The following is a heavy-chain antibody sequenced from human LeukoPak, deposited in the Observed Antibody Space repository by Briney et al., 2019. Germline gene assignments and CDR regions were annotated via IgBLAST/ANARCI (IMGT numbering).Heavy chain of an antibody. D-gene: IGHD3-16*01. V-gene: IGHV3-13*01. CDR1: GFTFSSYD. J-gene: IGHJ4*02. CDR2: IGTAGDT. Sequence: GGSLRLSCAASGFTFSSYDMHWVRQATGKGLEWVSAIGTAGDTYYPGSVKGRFTISRENAKNSLYLQMNSLRAGDTAVYYCARHGGFASPLGYWGQGTLVTVSS. CDR3: ARHGGFASPLGY.